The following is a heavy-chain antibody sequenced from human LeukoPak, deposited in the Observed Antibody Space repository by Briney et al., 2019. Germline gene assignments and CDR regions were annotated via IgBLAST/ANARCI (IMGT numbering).Heavy chain of an antibody. Sequence: GGSLRLSCAASGFTFSVYAMSWVRQAPGKGLEWVGRIKSKTDGGTTDYAAPVKGRFTISRDDSKNKLFLQMNSLKTEDTAVYYCTTEGYCSGGNCYSYDNWGQGTLVTVSS. CDR3: TTEGYCSGGNCYSYDN. CDR1: GFTFSVYA. CDR2: IKSKTDGGTT. D-gene: IGHD2-15*01. V-gene: IGHV3-15*01. J-gene: IGHJ4*02.